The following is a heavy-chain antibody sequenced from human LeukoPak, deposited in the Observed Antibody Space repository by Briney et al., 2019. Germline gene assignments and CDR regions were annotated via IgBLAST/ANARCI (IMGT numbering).Heavy chain of an antibody. J-gene: IGHJ4*02. CDR1: GESFSGYY. Sequence: SETLSLTCAVYGESFSGYYWSWIRQPPGKGLEWIGEINDSGSSNYNPSLKSRVTISVDTSKNQFSLKLSSVTAADTAVYYCARVFLRSYFDYWGQGTLVTVSS. CDR2: INDSGSS. CDR3: ARVFLRSYFDY. V-gene: IGHV4-34*01.